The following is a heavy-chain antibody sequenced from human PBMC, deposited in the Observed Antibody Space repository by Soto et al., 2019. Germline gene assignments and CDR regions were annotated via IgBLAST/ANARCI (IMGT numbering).Heavy chain of an antibody. D-gene: IGHD1-20*01. CDR3: ARWSIYNSERLGFDY. J-gene: IGHJ4*02. Sequence: QVQLVQSGAEVKKPGASVKVSCKASGYTFTSYDINWVRQATGQGLEWVGWMNPNSGNTGYAQKFQCRVTRTRNTSISTAYMELSSLRSEDTAVYYCARWSIYNSERLGFDYWGQGTLVTVSS. CDR1: GYTFTSYD. V-gene: IGHV1-8*01. CDR2: MNPNSGNT.